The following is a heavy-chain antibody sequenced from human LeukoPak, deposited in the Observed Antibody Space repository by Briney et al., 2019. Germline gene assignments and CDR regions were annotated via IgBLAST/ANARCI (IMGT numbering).Heavy chain of an antibody. CDR3: ARRGAGTDAFDI. CDR1: GGSFSGYY. Sequence: PSETLSLTCAVYGGSFSGYYWSWIRQPPGKGLEWIGEINHSGSTNYNPSLKSRVTISVDTSKNQFSLKLSSVTAADTAVYYCARRGAGTDAFDIWGQGTMVTVSS. V-gene: IGHV4-34*01. D-gene: IGHD6-19*01. J-gene: IGHJ3*02. CDR2: INHSGST.